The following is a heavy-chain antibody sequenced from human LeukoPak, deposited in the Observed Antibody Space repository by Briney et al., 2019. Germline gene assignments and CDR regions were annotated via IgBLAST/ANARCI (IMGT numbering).Heavy chain of an antibody. D-gene: IGHD6-6*01. CDR2: IYHSGST. V-gene: IGHV4-30-2*01. J-gene: IGHJ1*01. Sequence: SETLSPTCTVSGGSISSSSYYWGWIRQPPGKGLEWIGYIYHSGSTYYNPSLKSRVTISVDRSKNQFSLKLSSVTAADTAVYYCARVDSSSSSSYFQHWGQGTLVTVSS. CDR1: GGSISSSSYY. CDR3: ARVDSSSSSSYFQH.